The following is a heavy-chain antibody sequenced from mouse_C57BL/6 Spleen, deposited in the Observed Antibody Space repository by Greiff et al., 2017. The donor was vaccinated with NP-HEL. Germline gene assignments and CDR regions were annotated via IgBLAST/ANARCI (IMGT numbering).Heavy chain of an antibody. J-gene: IGHJ2*01. V-gene: IGHV1-18*01. CDR3: AREGYYDYDGGFDD. Sequence: EVQLQQSGPELVKPGASVKIPCKASGYTFTDYNMDWVKQSHGKSLEWIGDINPNNGGTIYNQKFKGKATLTVDKSSSTAYMELRSLTSEDTAVYDCAREGYYDYDGGFDDWGQGTTLTVSS. CDR1: GYTFTDYN. CDR2: INPNNGGT. D-gene: IGHD2-4*01.